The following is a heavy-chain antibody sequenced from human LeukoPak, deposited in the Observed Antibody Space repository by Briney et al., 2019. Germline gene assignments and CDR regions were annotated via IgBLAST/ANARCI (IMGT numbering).Heavy chain of an antibody. D-gene: IGHD5-24*01. Sequence: ASVKVSCKASGYTFTGYYMHWVRQAPGQGLEWMGWINPNSGGTNYAQKFQGRVTMTRDTSISTAYMGLSRLRSDDTAVYYCARPSRRDGYRNYFDYWGQGTLVTVSS. CDR3: ARPSRRDGYRNYFDY. CDR2: INPNSGGT. J-gene: IGHJ4*02. CDR1: GYTFTGYY. V-gene: IGHV1-2*02.